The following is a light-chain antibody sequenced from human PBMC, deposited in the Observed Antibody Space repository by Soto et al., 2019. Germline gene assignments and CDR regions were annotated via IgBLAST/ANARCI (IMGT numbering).Light chain of an antibody. CDR3: AAWDDSLNGL. Sequence: QSVLTQPPSASGTPGQRVTISCSGSSSNIGSNTVNWYQQLPGTAPKLLIYSNNQRPSGVPDRVSGSKSGTSASLAISGLQSEDEYDYYCAAWDDSLNGLFGGGTKVTVL. J-gene: IGLJ2*01. V-gene: IGLV1-44*01. CDR1: SSNIGSNT. CDR2: SNN.